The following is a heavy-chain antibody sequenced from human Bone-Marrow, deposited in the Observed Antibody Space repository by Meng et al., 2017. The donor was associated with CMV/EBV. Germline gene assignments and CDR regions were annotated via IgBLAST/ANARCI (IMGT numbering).Heavy chain of an antibody. CDR3: TKDIFKSGGYSSSWYYFDY. CDR1: GFTFDDYA. V-gene: IGHV3-43D*03. Sequence: GGSLRLSCAASGFTFDDYAMHWVRQGPGKGLEWVSLITWDGGTTYYADSVKGRFTISRDNGKNSLYLQMNSLRAEDPALYYCTKDIFKSGGYSSSWYYFDYWGQGTLVTVSS. D-gene: IGHD6-13*01. J-gene: IGHJ4*02. CDR2: ITWDGGTT.